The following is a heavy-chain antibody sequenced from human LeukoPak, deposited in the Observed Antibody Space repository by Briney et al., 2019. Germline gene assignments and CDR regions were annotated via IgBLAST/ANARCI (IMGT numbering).Heavy chain of an antibody. CDR1: GFTSSSYA. V-gene: IGHV3-30*04. D-gene: IGHD3-10*01. CDR3: ARDTAPLLLWFGPMDV. CDR2: ISYDGSNK. J-gene: IGHJ6*02. Sequence: GGSLRLSCAASGFTSSSYAMHWVRQAPGKGLERGAVISYDGSNKYYADSVKGRFTISRDNSKNTLYLQMNSLRAEDTAVYYCARDTAPLLLWFGPMDVWGQGTTVTVSS.